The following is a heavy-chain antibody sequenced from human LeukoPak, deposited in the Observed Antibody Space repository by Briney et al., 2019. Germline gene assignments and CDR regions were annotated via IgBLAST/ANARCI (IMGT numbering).Heavy chain of an antibody. V-gene: IGHV3-23*01. Sequence: GGSLRLSCAASGFTFNNHAMSWVRQAPGKGLEWVSTISGSGGRTYYADSVKGRFTISRDNSKNTLYLQMNSLRAEDTAVYYCARGGYCTNGVCYYPNKFDYWGQGTLVTVSS. CDR2: ISGSGGRT. CDR1: GFTFNNHA. J-gene: IGHJ4*02. CDR3: ARGGYCTNGVCYYPNKFDY. D-gene: IGHD2-8*01.